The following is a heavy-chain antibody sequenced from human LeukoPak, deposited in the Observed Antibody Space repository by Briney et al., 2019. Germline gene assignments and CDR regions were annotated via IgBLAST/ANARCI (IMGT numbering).Heavy chain of an antibody. CDR2: IIPIFGTA. CDR1: GCTFSSYA. V-gene: IGHV1-69*13. Sequence: RASVKVSCKASGCTFSSYAISWVRQAPGQGLEWMGGIIPIFGTANYAQKFQGRVTITADESTSTAYMELSSLRSEDTAVYYCASPTGYSSGCYNGFTCWGQGTLVTVSS. D-gene: IGHD6-19*01. J-gene: IGHJ4*02. CDR3: ASPTGYSSGCYNGFTC.